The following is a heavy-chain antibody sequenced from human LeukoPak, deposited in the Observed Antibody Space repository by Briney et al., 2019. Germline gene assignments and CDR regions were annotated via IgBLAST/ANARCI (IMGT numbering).Heavy chain of an antibody. CDR2: IYTSGST. CDR3: ARSPIGITIFGGDLDAFDI. J-gene: IGHJ3*02. V-gene: IGHV4-4*07. D-gene: IGHD3-3*01. CDR1: GGSISSYY. Sequence: SETLSLTCIVSGGSISSYYWSWIRQPAGKGLEWIGRIYTSGSTNYNPSLKSRVTMSVDTSKNQFSLKLSSVTAADTAVYYCARSPIGITIFGGDLDAFDIWGQGTMVTVSS.